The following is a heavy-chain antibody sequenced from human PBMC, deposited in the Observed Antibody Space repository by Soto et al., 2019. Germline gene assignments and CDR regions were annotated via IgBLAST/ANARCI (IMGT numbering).Heavy chain of an antibody. V-gene: IGHV1-3*01. Sequence: QVQLVQSGAEVKKPGASVKVSCKASGYTFTSYAMHWVRQAPGQRLEWMGWINAGNGNTKYSQKFQGRVTITRDTSASTAYMELNSLRSEDTAVYYCARKVVNTGGKYSYYGMDVWGQGTTVTVSS. CDR2: INAGNGNT. CDR1: GYTFTSYA. D-gene: IGHD2-15*01. J-gene: IGHJ6*02. CDR3: ARKVVNTGGKYSYYGMDV.